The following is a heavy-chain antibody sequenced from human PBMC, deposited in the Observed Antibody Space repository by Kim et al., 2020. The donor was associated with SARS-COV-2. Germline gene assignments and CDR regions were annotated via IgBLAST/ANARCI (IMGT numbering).Heavy chain of an antibody. D-gene: IGHD3-16*02. J-gene: IGHJ4*02. CDR3: ARIYVWGSYRYIDY. CDR1: GFTFSSYW. V-gene: IGHV3-7*03. Sequence: GGSLRLSCAVSGFTFSSYWMTWVRQSPGKGLEWVANIKGDGIEKYIVDSVKGRFTIYRDNAKNSLYLQMNSLRAEDTAVYHCARIYVWGSYRYIDYWGQGTPVTVSS. CDR2: IKGDGIEK.